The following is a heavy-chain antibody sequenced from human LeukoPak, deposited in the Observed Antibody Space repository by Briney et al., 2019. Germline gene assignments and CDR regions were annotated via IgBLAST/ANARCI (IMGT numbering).Heavy chain of an antibody. J-gene: IGHJ4*02. Sequence: SETLSLTCTVSGGSISSYYWSWIRQPPGKGLEWIGEINHSGSTNYNPSLKSRVTISVDTSKNQFSLKLSSVTAADTAVYYCARVATSRGYSFGTRGRGYYFDYWGQGTLVTVSS. CDR2: INHSGST. V-gene: IGHV4-34*01. CDR3: ARVATSRGYSFGTRGRGYYFDY. D-gene: IGHD5-18*01. CDR1: GGSISSYY.